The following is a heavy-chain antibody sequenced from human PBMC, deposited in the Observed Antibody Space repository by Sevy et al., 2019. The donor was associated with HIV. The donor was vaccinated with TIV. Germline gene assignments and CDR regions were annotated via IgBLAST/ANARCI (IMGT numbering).Heavy chain of an antibody. CDR2: IIPIFGTA. CDR1: GGTFSSYA. J-gene: IGHJ6*02. D-gene: IGHD2-15*01. V-gene: IGHV1-69*13. CDR3: AAYCSGGSCYSFPYYYYGMDV. Sequence: ASVKDSCKASGGTFSSYAISWVRQAPGQGLEWMGGIIPIFGTANYAQKFQGRVTITADESTSTAYMELSSLRSEDTAVYYCAAYCSGGSCYSFPYYYYGMDVWGQGTTVTVSS.